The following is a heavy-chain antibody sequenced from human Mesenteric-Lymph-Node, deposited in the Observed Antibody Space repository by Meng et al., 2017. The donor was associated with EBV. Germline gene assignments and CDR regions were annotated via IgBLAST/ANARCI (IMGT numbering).Heavy chain of an antibody. CDR2: ISGYNGDT. Sequence: HLVQSGAEVKKPGASVKFSCKSSVYTFSYYGIDWVRQAPGQGLEWMGRISGYNGDTNYAQKFQGRVTMTTDTSTSTAYMELTSLRSDDTAVYYCARRYRGIDYWGQGTLVTVSS. J-gene: IGHJ4*02. CDR3: ARRYRGIDY. V-gene: IGHV1-18*01. D-gene: IGHD3-16*01. CDR1: VYTFSYYG.